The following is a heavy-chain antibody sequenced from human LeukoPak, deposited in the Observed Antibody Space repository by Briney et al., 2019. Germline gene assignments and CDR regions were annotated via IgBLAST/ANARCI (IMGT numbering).Heavy chain of an antibody. Sequence: SETLSLTCTVSGGSISSSSYYWGWIRQPPGKGLEWIGSIYYSGSTYYNPSLKSRVTISVDTSKNQFSLKLSSVTAADTAVYYCARGPSMVRGVIILDPWGQGTLVTVSS. CDR1: GGSISSSSYY. CDR2: IYYSGST. D-gene: IGHD3-10*01. J-gene: IGHJ5*02. V-gene: IGHV4-39*07. CDR3: ARGPSMVRGVIILDP.